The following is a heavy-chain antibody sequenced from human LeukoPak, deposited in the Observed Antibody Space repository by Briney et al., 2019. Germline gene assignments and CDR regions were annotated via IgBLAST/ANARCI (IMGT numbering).Heavy chain of an antibody. CDR1: GFTFSDYY. CDR2: ISSSGSTI. D-gene: IGHD6-19*01. Sequence: GGTLRLSCAASGFTFSDYYMSWIRQAPGKGLEWVSYISSSGSTIYYADSVKGRFTISRDNAKSPLYLQMTSLRAEDTAVYYCAKVWYSSGWSPPCNYWGQGTLVTVSS. J-gene: IGHJ4*02. V-gene: IGHV3-11*04. CDR3: AKVWYSSGWSPPCNY.